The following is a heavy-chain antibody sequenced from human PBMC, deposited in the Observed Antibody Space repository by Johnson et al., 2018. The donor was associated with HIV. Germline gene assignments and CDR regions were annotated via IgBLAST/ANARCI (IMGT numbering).Heavy chain of an antibody. D-gene: IGHD4-11*01. Sequence: QVQLVESGGGLVQPGGSLRLSCAASGFTLSNYGIHWVRQAPGQGLEWVALISYDGSNTYYADSVRGRFTLSRDNSKNTVYLQMNSLRAEDTAVYYCAKETRDSRSAFDVWGQGTLVTVSS. V-gene: IGHV3-30*18. CDR2: ISYDGSNT. J-gene: IGHJ3*01. CDR3: AKETRDSRSAFDV. CDR1: GFTLSNYG.